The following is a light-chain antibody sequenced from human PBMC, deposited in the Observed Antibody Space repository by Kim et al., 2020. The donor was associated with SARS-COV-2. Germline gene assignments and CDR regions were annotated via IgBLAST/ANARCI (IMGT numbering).Light chain of an antibody. J-gene: IGLJ2*01. CDR3: QAWDRNTVG. Sequence: YELTQPPSLSVSPGQTANITCSGDKLGDKFACWYQQRPGQSPVLVIHQDVRRPSGIPERFSGSNSGNTATLTISGTQAMDEADYYCQAWDRNTVGFGGG. CDR1: KLGDKF. V-gene: IGLV3-1*01. CDR2: QDV.